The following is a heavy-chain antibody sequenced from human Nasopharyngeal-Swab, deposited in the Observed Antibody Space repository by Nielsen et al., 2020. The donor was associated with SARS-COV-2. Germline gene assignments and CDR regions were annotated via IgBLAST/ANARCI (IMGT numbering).Heavy chain of an antibody. CDR1: GYTFTDYA. Sequence: ASVKVSCKASGYTFTDYAIHWVRQAPGQGLEWLGWTNPDTGNTLYSQTFQGRIAITRDTSANTAYLEVNSLTSEDTAVYFCARKGRNRAFDYWGQGTLVTVSS. J-gene: IGHJ4*02. V-gene: IGHV1-3*01. CDR2: TNPDTGNT. CDR3: ARKGRNRAFDY. D-gene: IGHD1-14*01.